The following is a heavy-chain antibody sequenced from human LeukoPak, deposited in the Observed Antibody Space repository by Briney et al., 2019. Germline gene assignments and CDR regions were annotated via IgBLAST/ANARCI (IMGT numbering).Heavy chain of an antibody. CDR2: ISGSGGST. D-gene: IGHD3-10*01. CDR1: GFTFSSYA. Sequence: GGSLRLSCAASGFTFSSYAMSWVRQAPGKGLEWVSGISGSGGSTVYADSVRGRFTISRDNFKNTMFLQMNSLTVEDTALYYCVKRVRYGSGSYYFDYWGQGTLVTVSS. J-gene: IGHJ4*02. V-gene: IGHV3-23*01. CDR3: VKRVRYGSGSYYFDY.